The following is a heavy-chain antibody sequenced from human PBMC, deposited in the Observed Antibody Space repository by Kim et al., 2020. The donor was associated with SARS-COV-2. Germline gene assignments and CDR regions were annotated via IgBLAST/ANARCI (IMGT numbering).Heavy chain of an antibody. Sequence: GGSLRLSCAASGFTVSSNYMSWVRQAPGKGLEWVSVIYSGGSTYYADSVKGRFTISRDNSKNTLYLQMNSLRAEDTAVYYCARVGGQWLRTYFDYWGQGTLVTVSS. CDR2: IYSGGST. J-gene: IGHJ4*02. D-gene: IGHD6-19*01. CDR1: GFTVSSNY. CDR3: ARVGGQWLRTYFDY. V-gene: IGHV3-66*01.